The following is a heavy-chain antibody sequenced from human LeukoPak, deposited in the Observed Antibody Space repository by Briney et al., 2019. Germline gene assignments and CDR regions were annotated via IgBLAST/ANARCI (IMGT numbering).Heavy chain of an antibody. Sequence: PSETLSLTCTVSGGSINSHYWSWIRQPLGKGLEWIGYIYYSGSTKYNPSLKSRVTISVDTSTNQFSLRLNSVTAAGTAVYYCARFDQQLVEGAIAYYDYYYMDVWGKGTTVTVSS. D-gene: IGHD6-13*01. CDR2: IYYSGST. CDR3: ARFDQQLVEGAIAYYDYYYMDV. J-gene: IGHJ6*03. CDR1: GGSINSHY. V-gene: IGHV4-59*11.